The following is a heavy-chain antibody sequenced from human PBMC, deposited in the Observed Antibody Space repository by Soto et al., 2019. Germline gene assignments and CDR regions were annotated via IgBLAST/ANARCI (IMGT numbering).Heavy chain of an antibody. J-gene: IGHJ3*01. Sequence: GGSLRLSCSASGFTFSSYAMYWVRQAPGKGLEYVSAISSNGSSTYYADSVKGRVTISRDNSKNTLYLQMSSLRSADMAVYYCVTDTNPDTARVDDAFDLWGQGTMVNVSS. CDR2: ISSNGSST. CDR3: VTDTNPDTARVDDAFDL. V-gene: IGHV3-64D*09. CDR1: GFTFSSYA. D-gene: IGHD5-18*01.